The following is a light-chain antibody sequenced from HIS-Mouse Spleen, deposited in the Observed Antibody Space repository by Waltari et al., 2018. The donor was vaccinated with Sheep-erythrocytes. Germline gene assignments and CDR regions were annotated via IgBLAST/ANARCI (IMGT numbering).Light chain of an antibody. CDR2: WAS. CDR1: QSGLSSSNNKNY. J-gene: IGKJ3*01. V-gene: IGKV4-1*01. CDR3: KRYFSTPP. Sequence: DIVMTQSPDSLAVSLGERATINCKSSQSGLSSSNNKNYVAWYQQKPGQPPKLLIYWASTRESGVPDRCRGSGSGTDFTLTISSLQAGDVAVCYCKRYFSTPPFGPGTKVDSK.